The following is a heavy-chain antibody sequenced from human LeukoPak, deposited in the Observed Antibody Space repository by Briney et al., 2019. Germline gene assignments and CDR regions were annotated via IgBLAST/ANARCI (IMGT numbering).Heavy chain of an antibody. D-gene: IGHD3-3*01. Sequence: GGSLRLSCAASGFTFSNYGMHWVRQAPGKGLEWVAFISYDGSNKYYADSVKGRFTISRDNAKNSLSLQMNSLRVEDTALYYCARGGISIFGVVIYMDVWGKGTTVTVSS. V-gene: IGHV3-30*03. CDR2: ISYDGSNK. J-gene: IGHJ6*03. CDR3: ARGGISIFGVVIYMDV. CDR1: GFTFSNYG.